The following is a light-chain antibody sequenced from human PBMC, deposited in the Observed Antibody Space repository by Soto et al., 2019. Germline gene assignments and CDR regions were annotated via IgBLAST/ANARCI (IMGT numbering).Light chain of an antibody. J-gene: IGKJ5*01. CDR1: QRVTPR. CDR2: HTS. Sequence: DIVMTQSRATLSVSPRQSSTLSCMAVQRVTPRLALYQQKPGQAPRLLIYHTSTRXTGIPARFSGSGSGTEFTLTISTLQSEDFAVYYCKHYSNWPPITFGQGTRLEIK. CDR3: KHYSNWPPIT. V-gene: IGKV3-15*01.